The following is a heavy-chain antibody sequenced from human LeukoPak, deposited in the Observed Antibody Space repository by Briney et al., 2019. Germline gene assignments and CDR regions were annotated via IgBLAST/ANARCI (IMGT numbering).Heavy chain of an antibody. CDR2: IYYSGST. D-gene: IGHD6-13*01. J-gene: IGHJ5*02. V-gene: IGHV4-59*01. Sequence: SETLSLTCTVSGGSISSYYWSWIRQPPGKGLEWIGYIYYSGSTNYNPSLKSRVTISVDTSKNQFSLKLSSVTAADTAMYYCARETSAGPFDPWGQGTLVTVSS. CDR3: ARETSAGPFDP. CDR1: GGSISSYY.